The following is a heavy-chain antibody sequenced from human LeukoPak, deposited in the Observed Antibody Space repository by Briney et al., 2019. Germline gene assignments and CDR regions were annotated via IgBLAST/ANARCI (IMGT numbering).Heavy chain of an antibody. Sequence: GSSVKVSCKASGGTFSSYAISWVRQAPGQGLEWMGRIIPILGTANYAQKFQGRVTITADKSTSTAYMELSSLRSEDTAVYYCARAVYGSGSSHFDYWGQGTLVTVSS. CDR2: IIPILGTA. D-gene: IGHD3-10*01. CDR3: ARAVYGSGSSHFDY. CDR1: GGTFSSYA. V-gene: IGHV1-69*04. J-gene: IGHJ4*02.